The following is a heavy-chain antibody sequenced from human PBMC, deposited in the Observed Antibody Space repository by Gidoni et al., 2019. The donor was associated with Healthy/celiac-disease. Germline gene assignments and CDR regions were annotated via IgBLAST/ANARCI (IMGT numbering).Heavy chain of an antibody. Sequence: EVQLVESGGGLVQPGGSLRLSWAASGFTFSSYSMTWVRQAPGKGLEWVSYISSSSSTIYYADAVKGRFTISRDNAKNSLYLQMNSLRDEDTAVYYCARDRFYGDYYIDYWGQGTLVTVSS. J-gene: IGHJ4*02. V-gene: IGHV3-48*02. CDR2: ISSSSSTI. D-gene: IGHD4-17*01. CDR1: GFTFSSYS. CDR3: ARDRFYGDYYIDY.